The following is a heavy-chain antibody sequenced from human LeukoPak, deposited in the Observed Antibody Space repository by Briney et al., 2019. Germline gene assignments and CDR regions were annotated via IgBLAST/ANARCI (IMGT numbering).Heavy chain of an antibody. D-gene: IGHD5-18*01. CDR1: GFTFSNYA. CDR3: AREDVLGYSYGNDAFDI. V-gene: IGHV3-30*04. J-gene: IGHJ3*02. Sequence: GGSLRLSCEASGFTFSNYAMHWVRQAPGKGLEWVAVISYDGTKKYFADSVEDRFTISRDNSKNTLYLQMNSLRAEDTAVYYCAREDVLGYSYGNDAFDIWGQGTMVTVSS. CDR2: ISYDGTKK.